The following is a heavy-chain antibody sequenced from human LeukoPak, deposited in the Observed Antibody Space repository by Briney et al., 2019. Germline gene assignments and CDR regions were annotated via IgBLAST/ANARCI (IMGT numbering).Heavy chain of an antibody. D-gene: IGHD5-18*01. CDR2: ISGSGGST. V-gene: IGHV3-23*01. J-gene: IGHJ4*02. CDR3: AKGTITYSYGSPLLY. CDR1: GFTFSSYA. Sequence: GGSLRLSCAASGFTFSSYAMSWVRQAPGKGLEWVSAISGSGGSTYYADSVKGRFTISRDNSKNTPYLQMNSLRAEDTAVYYCAKGTITYSYGSPLLYWGQGTLVTVSS.